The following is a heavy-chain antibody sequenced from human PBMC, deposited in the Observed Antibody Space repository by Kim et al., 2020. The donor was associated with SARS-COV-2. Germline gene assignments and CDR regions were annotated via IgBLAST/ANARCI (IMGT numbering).Heavy chain of an antibody. CDR2: ISGSGGST. CDR1: GFTFSSYA. Sequence: GGSLRLSCAASGFTFSSYAMSWVRQAPGKGLEWVSAISGSGGSTYYADSVKGRFTISRDNSKNTLYLQMNSLRAEDTAVYYCAKDQGDPITMVRGAQSQYFDYWGQGTLVTVSS. D-gene: IGHD3-10*01. J-gene: IGHJ4*02. CDR3: AKDQGDPITMVRGAQSQYFDY. V-gene: IGHV3-23*01.